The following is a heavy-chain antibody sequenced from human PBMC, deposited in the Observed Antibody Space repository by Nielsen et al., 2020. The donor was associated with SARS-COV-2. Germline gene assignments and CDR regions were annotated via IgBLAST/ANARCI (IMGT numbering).Heavy chain of an antibody. V-gene: IGHV4-59*13. D-gene: IGHD6-19*01. CDR2: IYYSGST. J-gene: IGHJ4*02. Sequence: SETLSLTCTVSGGSISSYCWSWIRQPPGKGLEWIGYIYYSGSTNYNPSLKSRVTISVDTSKNQFSLKLSSVTAADTAVYYCARSRQWLVRDFDYWGQGTLVTVSS. CDR1: GGSISSYC. CDR3: ARSRQWLVRDFDY.